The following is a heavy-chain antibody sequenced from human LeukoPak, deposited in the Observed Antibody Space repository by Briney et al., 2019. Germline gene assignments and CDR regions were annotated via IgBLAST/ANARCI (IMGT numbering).Heavy chain of an antibody. Sequence: PGGSLRLSCAASGFTFSNYNMNWVRQAPGKGLEWVSCISSSSSTIYYADSVKGRFTISRDNAKNSLYLHMNSLRAEDTALYYCASGGFGELWIYWGQGTLVTVSS. CDR1: GFTFSNYN. CDR3: ASGGFGELWIY. CDR2: ISSSSSTI. J-gene: IGHJ4*02. D-gene: IGHD3-10*01. V-gene: IGHV3-48*04.